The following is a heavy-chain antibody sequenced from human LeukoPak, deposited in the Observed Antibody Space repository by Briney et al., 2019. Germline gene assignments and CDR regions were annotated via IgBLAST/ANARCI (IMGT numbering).Heavy chain of an antibody. CDR2: VYYNGDI. J-gene: IGHJ4*01. V-gene: IGHV4-59*01. Sequence: PSETLSLTCSVSGVPISTYYWSWIRQSPGKRLEWIAYVYYNGDIMYNPSLKSRVTISLVTSKNQFSLNMASVTAADTAVYFCATTWYYDTRGYLFDDWGHGTLVTVSS. CDR3: ATTWYYDTRGYLFDD. CDR1: GVPISTYY. D-gene: IGHD3-22*01.